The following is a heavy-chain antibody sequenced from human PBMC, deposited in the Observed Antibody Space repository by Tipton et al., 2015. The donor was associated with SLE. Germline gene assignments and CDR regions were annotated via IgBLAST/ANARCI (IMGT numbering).Heavy chain of an antibody. D-gene: IGHD3-16*01. V-gene: IGHV4-31*03. J-gene: IGHJ4*02. CDR1: GDSMDSGGLF. Sequence: TLSLTCTASGDSMDSGGLFWSWIRQRPGKGLEWMGHIFFTGTTSYNPSLKSRISLSVDTSKWQFSLRLTSVTAADTAVYFCARGFAITDYFDFWGQGTLVTVSS. CDR3: ARGFAITDYFDF. CDR2: IFFTGTT.